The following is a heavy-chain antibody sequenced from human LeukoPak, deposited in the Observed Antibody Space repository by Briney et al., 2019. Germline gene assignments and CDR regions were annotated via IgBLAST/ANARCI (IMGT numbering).Heavy chain of an antibody. D-gene: IGHD4-17*01. Sequence: WNSGSIGYADSVKGRLTISRDNAKNSLYLQMNSLRAEDTALYYCAKGGSAPIDYGAFLDYWGQGTLVTVSS. CDR3: AKGGSAPIDYGAFLDY. CDR2: WNSGSI. J-gene: IGHJ4*02. V-gene: IGHV3-9*01.